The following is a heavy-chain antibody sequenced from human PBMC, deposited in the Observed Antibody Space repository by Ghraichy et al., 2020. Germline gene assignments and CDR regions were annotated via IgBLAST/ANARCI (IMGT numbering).Heavy chain of an antibody. Sequence: SVKVSCKASGGTFSSYAISWVRQAPGQGLEWMGGIIPIFGTANYAQKFQGRVTITTDESTSTAYMELSSLRSEDTAVYYCARGPGSGSYHDYWGQGTLVTVSS. CDR3: ARGPGSGSYHDY. J-gene: IGHJ4*02. CDR2: IIPIFGTA. CDR1: GGTFSSYA. D-gene: IGHD3-10*01. V-gene: IGHV1-69*05.